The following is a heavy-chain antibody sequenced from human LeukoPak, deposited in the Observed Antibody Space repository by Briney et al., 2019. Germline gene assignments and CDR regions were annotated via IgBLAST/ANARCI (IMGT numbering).Heavy chain of an antibody. CDR2: IIPILGIA. D-gene: IGHD4-17*01. CDR3: ALSTVTTAAFAM. J-gene: IGHJ3*02. CDR1: GGTFCIYA. Sequence: SVKVSCTASGGTFCIYAISWVRQAPGQGLEWMGRIIPILGIANYAQKFQGRVTITADKSTSTAYMELSSLRPEDTAVYYCALSTVTTAAFAMWGQGTMVTVSS. V-gene: IGHV1-69*04.